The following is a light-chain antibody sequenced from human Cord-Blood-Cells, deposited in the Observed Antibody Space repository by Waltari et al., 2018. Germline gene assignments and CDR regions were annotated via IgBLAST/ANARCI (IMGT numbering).Light chain of an antibody. Sequence: DIHMTQPPSSLSASVGDRASITCRASQRISSFLNWYQQKPGKAPKLLIYAASSLQSGVPSRFSGSGSVTDFTLTISSLQPEDFATYYCHQGYSTPCSFGQGTKLEIK. V-gene: IGKV1-39*01. J-gene: IGKJ2*04. CDR2: AAS. CDR3: HQGYSTPCS. CDR1: QRISSF.